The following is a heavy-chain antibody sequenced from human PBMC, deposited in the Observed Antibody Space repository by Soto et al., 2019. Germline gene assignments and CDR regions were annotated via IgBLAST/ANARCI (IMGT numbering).Heavy chain of an antibody. V-gene: IGHV4-30-2*01. J-gene: IGHJ5*02. CDR1: GGSISSGGYS. Sequence: SETLSLTCAVSGGSISSGGYSWSWIRQPPGKGLEWIGYIYHSGSTYYNPSLKSRVTISVDRSKNQFSLKLSSVTAADTAVYYCARDSRTYLGYCSSTSCSRFDPWGQGTLVTVSS. D-gene: IGHD2-2*01. CDR2: IYHSGST. CDR3: ARDSRTYLGYCSSTSCSRFDP.